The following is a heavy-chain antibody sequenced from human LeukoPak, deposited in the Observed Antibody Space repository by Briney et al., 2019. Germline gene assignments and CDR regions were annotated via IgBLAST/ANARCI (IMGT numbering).Heavy chain of an antibody. Sequence: GRSLRLSCAASGFTFSSYAMHWVRQAPGKGLEWVAVISYDGSNKYYADSVRGRFTISRGNSKNTLYLQMNSLRAEDTAVYYCARDGQLYYDYVWGSYLDYWGQGTLVTVSS. CDR2: ISYDGSNK. J-gene: IGHJ4*02. CDR1: GFTFSSYA. D-gene: IGHD3-16*02. V-gene: IGHV3-30-3*01. CDR3: ARDGQLYYDYVWGSYLDY.